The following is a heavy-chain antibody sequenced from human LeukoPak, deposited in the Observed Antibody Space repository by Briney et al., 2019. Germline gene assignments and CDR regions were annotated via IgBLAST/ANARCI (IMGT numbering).Heavy chain of an antibody. CDR1: GFTFSSHN. J-gene: IGHJ4*02. D-gene: IGHD3-10*01. Sequence: GGSLRLSCAVSGFTFSSHNMNWVRQAPGKGLGWVSYISSGSRIIDYADSVKGRFTISRDNAKNSLYLQMNSLRAEDTAMYYCARAYYYGSGTYGNDYWGQGILVIVSS. CDR2: ISSGSRII. CDR3: ARAYYYGSGTYGNDY. V-gene: IGHV3-48*01.